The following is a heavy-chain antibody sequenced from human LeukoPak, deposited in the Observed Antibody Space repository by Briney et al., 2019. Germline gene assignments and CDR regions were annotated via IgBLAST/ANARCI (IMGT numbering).Heavy chain of an antibody. CDR2: MNPNSGGT. V-gene: IGHV1-2*02. CDR1: GYTFTDYY. Sequence: GASVKVSCKASGYTFTDYYIHWVRQAPGQGLEWMAWMNPNSGGTSYAQKFQGRVTMTRDTSISTAYMELSRLRSDDTAVYYCARDILTGYDFDYWGQGTLVTVSS. CDR3: ARDILTGYDFDY. J-gene: IGHJ4*02. D-gene: IGHD3-9*01.